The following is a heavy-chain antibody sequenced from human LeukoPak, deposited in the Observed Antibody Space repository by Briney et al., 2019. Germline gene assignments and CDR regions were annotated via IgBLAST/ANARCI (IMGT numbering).Heavy chain of an antibody. CDR1: GGSISSYY. V-gene: IGHV4-59*01. D-gene: IGHD1-26*01. Sequence: SETLSLTCTVSGGSISSYYWSWIRQPPGKGLEWIGYIYYSGSTNYNPSLKSRVTISVDTSKNQFSLKLSSVTAADTAVYYCARGTVTGGSYFDFDYWGQGTLVAVSS. J-gene: IGHJ4*02. CDR3: ARGTVTGGSYFDFDY. CDR2: IYYSGST.